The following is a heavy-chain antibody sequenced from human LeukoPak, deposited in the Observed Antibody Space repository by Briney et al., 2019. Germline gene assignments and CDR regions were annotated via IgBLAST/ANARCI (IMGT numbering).Heavy chain of an antibody. CDR2: VYNTGSA. J-gene: IGHJ6*02. Sequence: SETLSLTCTVSGGSMNSETHYWSWIRQPAGQGLEWIGRVYNTGSAHYNPSLKSRVTISVDTSNNQFSLNLRSVTAADTAVYYCAKYDILTGYPYYYYGMDVWGQGTTVTVSS. D-gene: IGHD3-9*01. CDR1: GGSMNSETHY. V-gene: IGHV4-61*02. CDR3: AKYDILTGYPYYYYGMDV.